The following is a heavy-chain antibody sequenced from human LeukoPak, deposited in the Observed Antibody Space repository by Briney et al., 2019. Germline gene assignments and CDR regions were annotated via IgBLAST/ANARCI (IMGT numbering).Heavy chain of an antibody. Sequence: QPGGSLRLSCVTSGFTFSNHAMHWVRQAPGKGLEWVAVISDDGTSKYYADSVKGRFAISRDNSKNTLYFQINSLRPEDTALYFCATVDDLDAFGIWDQGTLVTVSS. D-gene: IGHD2-2*03. CDR2: ISDDGTSK. CDR1: GFTFSNHA. CDR3: ATVDDLDAFGI. V-gene: IGHV3-30*09. J-gene: IGHJ3*02.